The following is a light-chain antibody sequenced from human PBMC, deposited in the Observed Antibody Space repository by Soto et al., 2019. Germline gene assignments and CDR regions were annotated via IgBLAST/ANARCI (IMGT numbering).Light chain of an antibody. V-gene: IGKV3-20*01. Sequence: EIVLTQSPGTLSLSPGERATLSCRASQSVTSSYLAWYQQKPGQAPRLLIYGASSRATGIPDRFSGSGSGTDFTLTISRLEPEDCAIYYCQQYGSSPRFGQGTKVDSK. CDR1: QSVTSSY. CDR2: GAS. J-gene: IGKJ1*01. CDR3: QQYGSSPR.